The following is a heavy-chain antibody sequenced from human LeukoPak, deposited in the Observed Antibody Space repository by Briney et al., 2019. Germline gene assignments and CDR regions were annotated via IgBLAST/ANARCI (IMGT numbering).Heavy chain of an antibody. CDR2: IIPIFGTA. D-gene: IGHD3-10*01. Sequence: SVKVSCKASGGTFSSYAISWVRQAPGQGLECMGGIIPIFGTANYAQKFQGRVTITADESTSTAYMELSSLRSEDTAVYYCATRLSMVRGPRGPYNWFDPWGQGTLVTVSS. J-gene: IGHJ5*02. CDR3: ATRLSMVRGPRGPYNWFDP. CDR1: GGTFSSYA. V-gene: IGHV1-69*13.